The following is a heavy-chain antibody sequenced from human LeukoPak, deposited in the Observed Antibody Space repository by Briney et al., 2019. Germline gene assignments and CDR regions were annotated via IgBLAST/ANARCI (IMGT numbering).Heavy chain of an antibody. CDR2: IYYSGST. CDR3: ARLVWGGSGSYQYGDY. D-gene: IGHD3-10*01. CDR1: VRLNSSSRYY. Sequence: SDTESLTCSVWVRLNSSSRYYGGSIRKPPAKGLGRIGTIYYSGSTYYNPYLKRRVTIPVDTSKNQFSLKLSSVTAADTAVYYCARLVWGGSGSYQYGDYCGQGTLVTVSS. J-gene: IGHJ4*02. V-gene: IGHV4-39*01.